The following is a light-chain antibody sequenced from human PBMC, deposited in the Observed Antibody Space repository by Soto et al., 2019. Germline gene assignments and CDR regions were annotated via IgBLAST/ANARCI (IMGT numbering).Light chain of an antibody. CDR1: QSVSSY. Sequence: EIVLTQSPATLSLSPGGRATLSCRASQSVSSYLAWYQQKPGQAPRLLISDASNRATGIPARFSGSGSGTDFTLTISSLEPEDFAVYYCQQRSNWPRTFGQGTKVEIK. J-gene: IGKJ1*01. CDR2: DAS. CDR3: QQRSNWPRT. V-gene: IGKV3-11*01.